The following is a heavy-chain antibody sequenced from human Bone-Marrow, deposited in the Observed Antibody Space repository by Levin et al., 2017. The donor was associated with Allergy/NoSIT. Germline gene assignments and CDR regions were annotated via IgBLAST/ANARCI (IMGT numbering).Heavy chain of an antibody. J-gene: IGHJ4*02. CDR3: AREGYLDY. CDR1: GFTFSSSW. Sequence: SCAASGFTFSSSWMSWVRQAPGKGLEWVANINQDGSQKYFVDSVKGRFTISRDNAKNSVYLQMNSLRAEDTAVYYCAREGYLDYWGQVSLVTVSS. V-gene: IGHV3-7*01. CDR2: INQDGSQK.